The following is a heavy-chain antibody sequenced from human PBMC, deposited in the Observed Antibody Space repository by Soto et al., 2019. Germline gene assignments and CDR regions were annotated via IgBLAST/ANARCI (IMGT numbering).Heavy chain of an antibody. D-gene: IGHD1-20*01. J-gene: IGHJ5*02. Sequence: KASETLSLTCSVSGAALNSGNYYWSWIRQVPGKGLEWIGHIYVTGAVDYNASLRDRITISQDKSERQFSLNLRLVTAADTAVYYCARLRIDTNNYKWFDPWAQGTLVPVSS. CDR3: ARLRIDTNNYKWFDP. CDR1: GAALNSGNYY. CDR2: IYVTGAV. V-gene: IGHV4-31*03.